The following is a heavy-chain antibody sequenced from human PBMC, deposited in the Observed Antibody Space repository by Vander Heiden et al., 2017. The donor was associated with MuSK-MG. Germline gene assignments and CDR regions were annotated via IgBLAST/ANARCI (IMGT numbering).Heavy chain of an antibody. V-gene: IGHV3-23*04. CDR1: GFTFSSYA. CDR3: ALDYYDDSSGYQGWFDP. D-gene: IGHD3-22*01. J-gene: IGHJ5*02. Sequence: EVQLVESGGGLVQPGGSLRLSCAASGFTFSSYAMSWVRQAPGKGLEWVSAISGSGGSTYYADSVKGRVTISRDNSKNTLYLQMNSLRAEETAVYYCALDYYDDSSGYQGWFDPWGQGTMVTVSS. CDR2: ISGSGGST.